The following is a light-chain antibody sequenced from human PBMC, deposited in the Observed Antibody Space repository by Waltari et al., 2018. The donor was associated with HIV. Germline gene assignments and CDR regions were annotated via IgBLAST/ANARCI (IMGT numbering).Light chain of an antibody. CDR1: KTVGIY. Sequence: IVLPKSPAPLPLSPGAKATLPCRASKTVGIYLTCHQQKPGQAPRLLIYDASRMATGIPARFSGSGSGTDFTLTISSLEPEDFAVYYCQKRDSRPHTFAHGTSVEI. CDR2: DAS. CDR3: QKRDSRPHT. V-gene: IGKV3-11*01. J-gene: IGKJ2*01.